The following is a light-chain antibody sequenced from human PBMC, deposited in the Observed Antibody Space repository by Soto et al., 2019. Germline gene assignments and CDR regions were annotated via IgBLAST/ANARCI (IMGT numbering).Light chain of an antibody. CDR2: AAS. Sequence: DIQMTQSPSSLSASVGDRVTITCRASQSISNYLNWYQHKAGKAPKVLIYAASSLQRGVPSRFSGSGSGTDFTLIISSLQPEDFATYYCQQIHSTSSYTFGQGTRVDIK. V-gene: IGKV1-39*01. CDR3: QQIHSTSSYT. CDR1: QSISNY. J-gene: IGKJ2*01.